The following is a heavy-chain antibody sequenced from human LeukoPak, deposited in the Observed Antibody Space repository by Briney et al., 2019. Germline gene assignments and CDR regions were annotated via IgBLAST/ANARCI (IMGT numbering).Heavy chain of an antibody. V-gene: IGHV3-21*04. J-gene: IGHJ4*02. Sequence: GGSLRLSCVGSGFSFSSFAMTWVRQAPGKGLEWVSTITGGGNNAYYADSVKGRFTISRDNAKNSLYLQMNSLRAEDTAVYYCARDGSGSSNFDYWGQGTLVTVSS. CDR1: GFSFSSFA. D-gene: IGHD1-26*01. CDR2: ITGGGNNA. CDR3: ARDGSGSSNFDY.